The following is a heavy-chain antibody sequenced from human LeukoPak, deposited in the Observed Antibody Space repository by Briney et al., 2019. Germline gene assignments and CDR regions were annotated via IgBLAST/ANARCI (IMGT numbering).Heavy chain of an antibody. CDR3: AREVLWFGEFSPTSFDY. CDR1: GYTFTGYY. V-gene: IGHV1-2*02. CDR2: INPNSGGT. D-gene: IGHD3-10*01. Sequence: ASVKVSCKASGYTFTGYYMNWVRQAPGQGLEWMGWINPNSGGTNYAQKFQGRVTMTRDTSISTAYMELSGLRSGDTAVYYCAREVLWFGEFSPTSFDYWGQGTLVTVSS. J-gene: IGHJ4*02.